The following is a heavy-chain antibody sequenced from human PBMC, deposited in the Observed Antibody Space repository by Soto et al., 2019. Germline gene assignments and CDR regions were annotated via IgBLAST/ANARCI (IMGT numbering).Heavy chain of an antibody. CDR1: GGSISSGGYY. D-gene: IGHD3-3*01. Sequence: TLSLTCTVSGGSISSGGYYWSWIRQHPGKGLEWIGYIYYSGSTYYNPSLKSRVTISVDTSKNQFSLKLSSVTAADTAVYYCARVRWSGYFYMDVWGKGTTVTVSS. CDR3: ARVRWSGYFYMDV. V-gene: IGHV4-31*03. CDR2: IYYSGST. J-gene: IGHJ6*03.